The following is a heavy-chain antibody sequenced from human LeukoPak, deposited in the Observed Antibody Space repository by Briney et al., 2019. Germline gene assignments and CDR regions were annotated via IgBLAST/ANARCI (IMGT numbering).Heavy chain of an antibody. CDR2: IRSNLYGGTT. CDR3: PTNSSYLPTLSYFYY. D-gene: IGHD5-12*01. Sequence: GGSLRLSCTGSGFIFDDYPINWVRQAPGKGLEWVGFIRSNLYGGTTEYAASVKGRFTVSRDDSKRTAFLKMNSLKTEDTAVYYCPTNSSYLPTLSYFYYWGQGNLVTVSS. V-gene: IGHV3-49*04. J-gene: IGHJ4*02. CDR1: GFIFDDYP.